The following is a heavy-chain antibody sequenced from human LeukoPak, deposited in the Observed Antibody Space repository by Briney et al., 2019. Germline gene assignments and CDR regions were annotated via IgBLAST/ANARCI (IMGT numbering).Heavy chain of an antibody. CDR1: GFTFSDYS. J-gene: IGHJ4*02. D-gene: IGHD5-24*01. Sequence: GGSLRLSCAASGFTFSDYSMNWVRQAPGRGLEGISYIGIDSGNTNYADSVKGRFTISGDKAKNSLYLQMNSLRVEDTAVYYCARDYKYVFDNWGQGTLVTVSS. V-gene: IGHV3-48*01. CDR3: ARDYKYVFDN. CDR2: IGIDSGNT.